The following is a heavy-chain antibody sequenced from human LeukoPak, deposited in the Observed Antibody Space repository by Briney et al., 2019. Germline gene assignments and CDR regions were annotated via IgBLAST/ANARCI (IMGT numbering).Heavy chain of an antibody. CDR2: IITIFGTA. V-gene: IGHV1-69*05. D-gene: IGHD3-3*02. Sequence: ASVKVSCKASGYTFTGYYMHWVRQAPGQGLEWMGGIITIFGTANYAQKFQGRVTITTDESTSTAYREVSSLRSEDTAVYYCAIGDHFWSGSRNWGQGTLVTVSS. CDR1: GYTFTGYY. J-gene: IGHJ4*02. CDR3: AIGDHFWSGSRN.